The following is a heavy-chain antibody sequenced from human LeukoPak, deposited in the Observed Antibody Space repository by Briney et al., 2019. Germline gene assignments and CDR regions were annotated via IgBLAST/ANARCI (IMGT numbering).Heavy chain of an antibody. CDR1: GLSLNSYA. D-gene: IGHD3-10*01. J-gene: IGHJ6*02. V-gene: IGHV3-30*03. CDR2: ISYDGSNK. CDR3: AQGGSEIYYFYHGMDV. Sequence: GGSLRLSCAASGLSLNSYAIHWVRQAPGKGLEWVTAISYDGSNKHYADSVRGRFTISRDNSKNTLYLQMNSLRSDDTAVYYCAQGGSEIYYFYHGMDVWGRGTTVTVSS.